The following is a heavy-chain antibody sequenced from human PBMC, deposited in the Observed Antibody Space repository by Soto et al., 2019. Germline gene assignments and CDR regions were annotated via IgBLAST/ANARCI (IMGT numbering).Heavy chain of an antibody. J-gene: IGHJ6*02. Sequence: SETLSLTCTVSGGSISSYYWSWIRQPPGKGLEWIGYIYYSGSTNYNPSLKSRVTISVDTSKNQFSLKLSSVTAADTAVYYCARDLSYCSGGSCYYYGMDVWGQGTTVTVS. CDR3: ARDLSYCSGGSCYYYGMDV. CDR1: GGSISSYY. V-gene: IGHV4-59*01. D-gene: IGHD2-15*01. CDR2: IYYSGST.